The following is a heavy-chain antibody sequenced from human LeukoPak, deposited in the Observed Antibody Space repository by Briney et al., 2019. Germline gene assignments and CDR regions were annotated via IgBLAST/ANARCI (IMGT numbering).Heavy chain of an antibody. V-gene: IGHV4-39*01. J-gene: IGHJ5*02. CDR2: IYYGGST. CDR3: ARQITMVRGVTVTDWFDP. CDR1: GGSISSSSYY. Sequence: SETLSLTCTVSGGSISSSSYYWGWIRQPPGKGLERIGSIYYGGSTYYNPSLKSRVTISVDTSKNQFSLKLSSVTAADTAVYYCARQITMVRGVTVTDWFDPWGQGTLVTVSS. D-gene: IGHD3-10*01.